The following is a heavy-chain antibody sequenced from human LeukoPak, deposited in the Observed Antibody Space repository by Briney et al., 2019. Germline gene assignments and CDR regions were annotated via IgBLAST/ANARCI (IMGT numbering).Heavy chain of an antibody. D-gene: IGHD5-18*01. CDR1: GFTFSSCA. Sequence: GGSLRLSCAASGFTFSSCAMSWVRQAPGKGLEWVSAISGSGVSTYYADSVKGRFTISRDNSKNTLYLQMNSLRAEDTAVYYCAKDFLRGYSYDHVSGVDYWGQGTLVTVSS. CDR3: AKDFLRGYSYDHVSGVDY. J-gene: IGHJ4*02. CDR2: ISGSGVST. V-gene: IGHV3-23*01.